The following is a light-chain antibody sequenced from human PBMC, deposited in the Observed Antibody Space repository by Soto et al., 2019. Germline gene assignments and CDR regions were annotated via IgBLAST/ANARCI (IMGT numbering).Light chain of an antibody. CDR2: GSS. V-gene: IGKV3-20*01. Sequence: EVVLTQSPGTLSLSPGESATLSCRASQSVTNNYFAWYQQKPGQAPRLLIFGSSDRDTGIPDRFSGSGSGKDFTLTISRLEPEDFAVYYCHQYGSSPPYTFGQGTKLEIK. J-gene: IGKJ2*01. CDR3: HQYGSSPPYT. CDR1: QSVTNNY.